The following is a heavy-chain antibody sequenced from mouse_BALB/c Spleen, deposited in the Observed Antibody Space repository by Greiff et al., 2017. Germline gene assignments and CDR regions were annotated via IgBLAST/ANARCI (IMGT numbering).Heavy chain of an antibody. CDR2: ISSGGGST. D-gene: IGHD1-1*01. CDR3: ARHYITTVVDAMDY. V-gene: IGHV5-12-1*01. Sequence: EVMLVESGGGLVKPGGSLKLSCAASGFAFSSYDMSWVRQTPEKRLEWVAYISSGGGSTYYPDTVKGRFTISRDNAKNTLYLQMSSLKSEDTAMYYCARHYITTVVDAMDYWGQGTSVTVSS. CDR1: GFAFSSYD. J-gene: IGHJ4*01.